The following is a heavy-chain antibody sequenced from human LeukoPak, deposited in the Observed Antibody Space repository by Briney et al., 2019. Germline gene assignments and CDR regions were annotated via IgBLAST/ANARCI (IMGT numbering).Heavy chain of an antibody. J-gene: IGHJ4*02. Sequence: SETLSLTCTVSGGSISSYYWSWIRQPAGKGLEWIGEINHSGSTNYNPSLKSRVTISVDTSKNQFSLKLSSVTAADTAVYYCATHSSYGSGSYYPGPLRYWGQGTLVTVSS. D-gene: IGHD3-10*01. CDR3: ATHSSYGSGSYYPGPLRY. CDR2: INHSGST. CDR1: GGSISSYY. V-gene: IGHV4-34*01.